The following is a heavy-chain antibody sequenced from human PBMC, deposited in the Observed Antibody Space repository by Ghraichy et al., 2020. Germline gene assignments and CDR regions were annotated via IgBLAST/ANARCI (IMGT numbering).Heavy chain of an antibody. CDR3: ARHAPVTHVTDWFDP. V-gene: IGHV4-59*08. J-gene: IGHJ5*02. CDR2: IYYSGST. Sequence: SETLSLTCTVSGGSISSYYWSWIRQPPGKGLEWIGYIYYSGSTNYNPSLKSRVTISVDTSKNQFSLKLSSVTAADTAVYYCARHAPVTHVTDWFDPWGQGTLVTVSS. CDR1: GGSISSYY. D-gene: IGHD4-11*01.